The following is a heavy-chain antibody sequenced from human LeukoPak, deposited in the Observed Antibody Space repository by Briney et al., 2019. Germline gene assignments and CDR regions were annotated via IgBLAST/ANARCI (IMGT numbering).Heavy chain of an antibody. CDR2: IWCDGSNK. D-gene: IGHD3-10*01. J-gene: IGHJ4*02. V-gene: IGHV3-33*01. Sequence: GGSLRLSCAASGFTFSSYGMHWVRQAPGKGLEWVAVIWCDGSNKYYADSVKGRFTISRDNSKNTLYLQMNSLRAEDTAVYYCARDRRVRYYFDYWGQGTLVTVSS. CDR1: GFTFSSYG. CDR3: ARDRRVRYYFDY.